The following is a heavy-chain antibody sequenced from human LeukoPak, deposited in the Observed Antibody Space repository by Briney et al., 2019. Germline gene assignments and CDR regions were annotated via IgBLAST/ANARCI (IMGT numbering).Heavy chain of an antibody. CDR1: GGSISSYSYY. V-gene: IGHV4-39*01. Sequence: PSETLSLTCTVSGGSISSYSYYWGWIRQPPGKGLEWIGNIYYSGSTNYNPSLKSRVTISVDTSKNQFSLKLSSVTAADTAVYYCARHEAQLEPLFDYWGQGTLVTVSS. D-gene: IGHD1-1*01. CDR2: IYYSGST. J-gene: IGHJ4*02. CDR3: ARHEAQLEPLFDY.